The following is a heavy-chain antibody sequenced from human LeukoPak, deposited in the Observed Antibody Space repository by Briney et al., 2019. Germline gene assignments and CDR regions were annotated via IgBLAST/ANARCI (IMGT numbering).Heavy chain of an antibody. CDR1: GYSISSGYY. CDR3: ARDSSGWYHWFDP. J-gene: IGHJ5*02. Sequence: PSETLSLTCTVSGYSISSGYYWGWIRQPPGKGLEWIGSIYHSGSTYYNPSLKSRVTISVDTSKNQFSLKLSSATAADTAVYYCARDSSGWYHWFDPWGQGTLVTVSS. V-gene: IGHV4-38-2*02. CDR2: IYHSGST. D-gene: IGHD6-19*01.